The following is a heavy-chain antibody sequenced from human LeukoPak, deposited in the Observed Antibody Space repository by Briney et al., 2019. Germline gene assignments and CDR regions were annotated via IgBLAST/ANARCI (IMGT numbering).Heavy chain of an antibody. CDR2: ISSSGSTI. D-gene: IGHD2-15*01. J-gene: IGHJ3*02. V-gene: IGHV3-11*04. CDR1: GFTFSDYY. Sequence: PAGPLRLSCAASGFTFSDYYMSWIRQAPAKGLEWVSYISSSGSTIYYADSVKGRFTISRDNAKNSLYLQMNSLRAEDTAVYYCAKLYCSGGCCLNAFDIWGQGTMVTVSS. CDR3: AKLYCSGGCCLNAFDI.